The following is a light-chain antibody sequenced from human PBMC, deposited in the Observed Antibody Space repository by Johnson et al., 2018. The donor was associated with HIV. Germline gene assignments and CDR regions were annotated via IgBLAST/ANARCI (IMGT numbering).Light chain of an antibody. Sequence: QSVLTQPPSVSAAPGQKVTISCSGSSSNIGNNYVSWYQQLPGTAPKLFIYDNNKRPSGIPDRFSGSKSGTSATLGITRLQTGDEADYYCGTWDISLSAGGVFGPGTKVTVL. CDR2: DNN. CDR1: SSNIGNNY. CDR3: GTWDISLSAGGV. V-gene: IGLV1-51*01. J-gene: IGLJ1*01.